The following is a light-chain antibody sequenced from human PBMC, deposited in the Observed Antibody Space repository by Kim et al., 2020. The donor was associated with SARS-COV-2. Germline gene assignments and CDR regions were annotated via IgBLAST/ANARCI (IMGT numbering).Light chain of an antibody. CDR1: KLGDKY. CDR2: HDS. Sequence: VSPGQTASITCSGDKLGDKYACWYQQKPGQSPVLVIYHDSKRPSGIPERFSGSNSGNTATLTISGTQTMYEAVYYCQAWDSSTVVFGGGTKGTVL. CDR3: QAWDSSTVV. V-gene: IGLV3-1*01. J-gene: IGLJ2*01.